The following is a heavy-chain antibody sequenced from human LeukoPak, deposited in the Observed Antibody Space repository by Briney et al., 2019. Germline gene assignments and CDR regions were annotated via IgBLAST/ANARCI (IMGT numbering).Heavy chain of an antibody. Sequence: PGGSLRLSCAASGFTFSSYAMHCVRQAPGKGLEWVAVISYDGSNKYYADSVKGRFTISRDNSKNRLYLQMNSLRAEDTAVYYCAREITMVRRVIMVPPDVWGQGTTVTVSS. V-gene: IGHV3-30-3*01. CDR3: AREITMVRRVIMVPPDV. D-gene: IGHD3-10*01. CDR1: GFTFSSYA. J-gene: IGHJ6*02. CDR2: ISYDGSNK.